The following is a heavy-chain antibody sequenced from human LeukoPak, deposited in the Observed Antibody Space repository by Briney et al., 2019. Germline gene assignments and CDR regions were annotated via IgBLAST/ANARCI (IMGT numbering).Heavy chain of an antibody. CDR3: ARGRWTATETTYYLDY. D-gene: IGHD4-17*01. V-gene: IGHV1-3*01. CDR2: INAGNGKT. J-gene: IGHJ4*02. CDR1: GYSFSDYA. Sequence: ASVKVSCKASGYSFSDYAIQWVRQAPGRRLEWMGWINAGNGKTKYSQNFQGRGTITRDRSASTAYMELSSLRSEDTSIYYCARGRWTATETTYYLDYWGQGTLATVTS.